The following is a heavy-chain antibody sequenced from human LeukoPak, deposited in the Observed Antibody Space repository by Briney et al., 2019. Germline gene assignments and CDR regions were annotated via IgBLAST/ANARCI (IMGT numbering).Heavy chain of an antibody. V-gene: IGHV1-2*02. J-gene: IGHJ3*01. CDR1: GYTFTGFY. D-gene: IGHD6-19*01. Sequence: ASVKVSCKASGYTFTGFYVHWVRQAPGQGLEWMGWINPNGGGTNYARKFQGRVTMTRDTSISTAYMELSRLRSDDTAVYFCASFLAVATNAFDVWGQGTMVTVSS. CDR3: ASFLAVATNAFDV. CDR2: INPNGGGT.